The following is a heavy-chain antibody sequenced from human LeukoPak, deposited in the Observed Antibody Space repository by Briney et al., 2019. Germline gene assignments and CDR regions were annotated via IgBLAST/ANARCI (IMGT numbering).Heavy chain of an antibody. CDR2: IGGGGGST. V-gene: IGHV3-23*01. CDR3: AKDINPKYSNAFGY. J-gene: IGHJ4*02. D-gene: IGHD4-11*01. Sequence: GGSLRLSCAASGFTFSSYAMSWVRQAPGKGLEWVSTIGGGGGSTYYADSVKGRFTIFRDTSKNTLFLQMNSLRAEDTAVYYCAKDINPKYSNAFGYWGQGTLVTVSS. CDR1: GFTFSSYA.